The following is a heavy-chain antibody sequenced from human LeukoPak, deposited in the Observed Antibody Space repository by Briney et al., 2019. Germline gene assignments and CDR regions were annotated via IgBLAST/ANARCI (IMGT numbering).Heavy chain of an antibody. CDR1: GGPISSGGYY. J-gene: IGHJ4*02. CDR2: IYYSGST. CDR3: ARAGGNTGYAFDY. V-gene: IGHV4-31*03. D-gene: IGHD5-12*01. Sequence: SETLSLTCTVSGGPISSGGYYWSWIRQHPGKGLEWLGYIYYSGSTYFNPSLKRRATISLDTSPNQFSLKLRSVTAADTAVYFCARAGGNTGYAFDYWGQGTLVTVSS.